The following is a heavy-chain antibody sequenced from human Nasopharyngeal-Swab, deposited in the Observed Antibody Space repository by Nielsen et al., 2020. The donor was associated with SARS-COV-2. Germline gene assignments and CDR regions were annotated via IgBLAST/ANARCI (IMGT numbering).Heavy chain of an antibody. V-gene: IGHV3-7*01. CDR3: ARYCSTTSCPRGFDY. D-gene: IGHD2-2*01. Sequence: GESLKISCAASGFTCYWMSWVRQAPGTGLEWVAHIKQSGSGQYYVDSVKGRFTISRDNAKNSLSLQMNSLRAEDTAVYYCARYCSTTSCPRGFDYWGQGTLVTVSS. J-gene: IGHJ4*02. CDR1: GFTCYW. CDR2: IKQSGSGQ.